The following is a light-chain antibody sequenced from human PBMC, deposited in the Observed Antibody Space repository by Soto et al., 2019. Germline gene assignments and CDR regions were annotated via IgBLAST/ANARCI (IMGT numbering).Light chain of an antibody. CDR2: AAS. J-gene: IGKJ1*01. Sequence: DIQMTQSPSSLSASVGDRVTITCRASQSISSYLNWYQQKPGKAPKLLIYAASSLQSGVPSRFSGSGSGTDFTLTISSLHPEDFATYYCQQSYSTRLVTFGQGTKVEIK. CDR3: QQSYSTRLVT. V-gene: IGKV1-39*01. CDR1: QSISSY.